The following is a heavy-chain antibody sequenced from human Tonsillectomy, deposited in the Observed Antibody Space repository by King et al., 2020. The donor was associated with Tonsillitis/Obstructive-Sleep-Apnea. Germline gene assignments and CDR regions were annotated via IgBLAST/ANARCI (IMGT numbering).Heavy chain of an antibody. D-gene: IGHD1-26*01. CDR2: ISGSSGYI. Sequence: DVQLVESGGGLVKPGGSLRLSCAASGFTFSSYGMNWVRQAPGKGLEWVSSISGSSGYIYYADSLKGRFTISRDNAKNSLYLQMNSLRAEDTAVYYCARDGELGDYFDYWGQGTLVTVSS. CDR1: GFTFSSYG. V-gene: IGHV3-21*01. J-gene: IGHJ4*02. CDR3: ARDGELGDYFDY.